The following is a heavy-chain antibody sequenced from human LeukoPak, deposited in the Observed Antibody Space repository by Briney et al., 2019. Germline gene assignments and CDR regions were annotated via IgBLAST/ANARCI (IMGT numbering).Heavy chain of an antibody. J-gene: IGHJ4*02. CDR3: ASGMIAVEDYFDY. CDR2: ISSSSSYM. CDR1: GFTFSSYS. V-gene: IGHV3-21*01. Sequence: GGSLRLSCAASGFTFSSYSMNWVRQAPGKGLEWVSSISSSSSYMYYADSVKGRFTISRDNAKNSLYLQMNSLRAEDTAVYYCASGMIAVEDYFDYWGQGTLVTVSS. D-gene: IGHD3-22*01.